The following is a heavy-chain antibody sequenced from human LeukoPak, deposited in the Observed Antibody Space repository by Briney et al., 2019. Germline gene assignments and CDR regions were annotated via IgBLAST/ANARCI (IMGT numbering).Heavy chain of an antibody. D-gene: IGHD1-26*01. Sequence: SETLSLTCAVYGGSFSGYYWSWIRQPPGKGLEWIGEINHSGSTNYNPSLKSRVTISVDTSKNQFSLKLSSVTAADTAVYYCARRDFSGDEVAYSWGQGTLVTVSS. CDR3: ARRDFSGDEVAYS. J-gene: IGHJ4*02. CDR2: INHSGST. V-gene: IGHV4-34*01. CDR1: GGSFSGYY.